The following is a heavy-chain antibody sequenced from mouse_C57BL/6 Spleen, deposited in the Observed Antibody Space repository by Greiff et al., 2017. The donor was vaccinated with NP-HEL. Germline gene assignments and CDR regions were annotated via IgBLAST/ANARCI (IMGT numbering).Heavy chain of an antibody. J-gene: IGHJ1*03. CDR2: INPSNGGT. V-gene: IGHV1-53*01. CDR1: GYTFTSYW. Sequence: QVQLRQPGTELVKPGASVKLSCKASGYTFTSYWMHWVKQRPGQGLEWIGNINPSNGGTNYNEKFKSKATLTVDKSSSTAYMQLSSLTSEDSAVYYCAKESYDYDAWYFDVWGTGTTVTVSS. CDR3: AKESYDYDAWYFDV. D-gene: IGHD2-4*01.